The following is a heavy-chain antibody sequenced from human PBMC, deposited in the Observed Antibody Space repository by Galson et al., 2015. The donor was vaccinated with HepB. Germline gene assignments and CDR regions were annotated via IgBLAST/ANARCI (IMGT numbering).Heavy chain of an antibody. Sequence: LRLSCAVSGFTFNNYAMIWVRQAPGKGLEFVSGISGSGDNTYYADSVKGRFTISRDNSKNTLYLLMNSLRDEDTAVYFCAKYDYGNEPAQDYWGQGTLVAVSS. J-gene: IGHJ4*02. CDR2: ISGSGDNT. CDR1: GFTFNNYA. V-gene: IGHV3-23*01. D-gene: IGHD3-10*01. CDR3: AKYDYGNEPAQDY.